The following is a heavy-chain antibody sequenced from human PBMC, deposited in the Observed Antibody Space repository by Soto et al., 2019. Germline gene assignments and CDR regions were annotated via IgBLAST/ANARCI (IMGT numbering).Heavy chain of an antibody. D-gene: IGHD3-22*01. V-gene: IGHV3-30*18. CDR1: GFTFSSYG. Sequence: ESGGRVLQPGRSLRLSCAASGFTFSSYGMHWVRQAPGKGLEWVTIISNDGSIQYYGDSVKGRFTVSRDNSKNTLFLEMNSLTAEDTATYYCAKDRRDSSGTCSRCFGMDVWGQGTTVTVSS. J-gene: IGHJ6*02. CDR3: AKDRRDSSGTCSRCFGMDV. CDR2: ISNDGSIQ.